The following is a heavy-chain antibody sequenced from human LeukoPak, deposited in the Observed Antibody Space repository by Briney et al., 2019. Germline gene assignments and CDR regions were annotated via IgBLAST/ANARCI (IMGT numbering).Heavy chain of an antibody. Sequence: SSETLSLTCTVSGGSISSYYWNWIRQPPGKGLEWIGYIYYSGSTNYNPSLKSRVTISVDASKNQFSLNLSSVTAADTAVYYCARGSGWYSEYYYGLDVWGQGTTVIVSS. J-gene: IGHJ6*02. CDR2: IYYSGST. CDR3: ARGSGWYSEYYYGLDV. CDR1: GGSISSYY. V-gene: IGHV4-59*12. D-gene: IGHD6-19*01.